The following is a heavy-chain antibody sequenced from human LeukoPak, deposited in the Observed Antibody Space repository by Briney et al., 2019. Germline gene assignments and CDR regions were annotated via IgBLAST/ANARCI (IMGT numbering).Heavy chain of an antibody. V-gene: IGHV4-34*01. D-gene: IGHD1-26*01. CDR3: ARDEHLDSGSYYYGMDV. CDR2: INHSGGT. Sequence: SETLSLTCAVYGGSFSGYYWSWIRQPPGKGLEWIGEINHSGGTNYNPSLKSRVTISVDTSKNQFSLKLSSVTAADTAVYYCARDEHLDSGSYYYGMDVWGQGTTVTVSS. J-gene: IGHJ6*02. CDR1: GGSFSGYY.